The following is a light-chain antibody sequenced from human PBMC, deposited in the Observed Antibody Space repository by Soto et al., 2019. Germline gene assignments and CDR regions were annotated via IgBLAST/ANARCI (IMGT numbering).Light chain of an antibody. V-gene: IGLV2-23*01. Sequence: QSVLTQPASVSGSPGQSITISCTGTSSDVGSYNLVSWYQQHPGKAPKLMIYEGSKRPSGVSNRFSGSKSGNTASLTISGLQGEDEAGYDCCSYAGSSTVAFGGGTKVTVL. J-gene: IGLJ2*01. CDR3: CSYAGSSTVA. CDR2: EGS. CDR1: SSDVGSYNL.